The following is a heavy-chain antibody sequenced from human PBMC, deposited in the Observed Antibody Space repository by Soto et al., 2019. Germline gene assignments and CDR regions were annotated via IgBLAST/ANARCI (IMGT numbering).Heavy chain of an antibody. V-gene: IGHV4-59*01. CDR1: VGSISSYY. CDR3: ARASNYYDSSGYYYSYYFDY. D-gene: IGHD3-22*01. Sequence: SEPLSLPCTVSVGSISSYYRSWIRQPPVKVLEWIGYIYYSGSTNYNPSLKSQVTISVDTSKNQFSLKLSSVTAADTAVYYCARASNYYDSSGYYYSYYFDYWGQGTLVTVSS. J-gene: IGHJ4*02. CDR2: IYYSGST.